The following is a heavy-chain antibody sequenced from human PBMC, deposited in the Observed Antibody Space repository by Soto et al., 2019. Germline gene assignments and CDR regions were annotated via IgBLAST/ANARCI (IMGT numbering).Heavy chain of an antibody. CDR2: IYWNDDK. V-gene: IGHV2-5*01. CDR1: GFSLTTSGVG. J-gene: IGHJ4*02. Sequence: QITLKESGPTLVKPTQTLTLTCTFSGFSLTTSGVGVGWIRQPPGQALEWLGLIYWNDDKRYSPSVKTRLTITKDTSKNLVVLTMINMDPVDTATYFCAHWTLSGSYWYFDNWGQGTLVTVSA. CDR3: AHWTLSGSYWYFDN. D-gene: IGHD1-26*01.